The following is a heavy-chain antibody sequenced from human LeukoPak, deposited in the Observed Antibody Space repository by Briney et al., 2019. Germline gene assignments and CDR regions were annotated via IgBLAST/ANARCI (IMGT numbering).Heavy chain of an antibody. J-gene: IGHJ5*02. D-gene: IGHD3-9*01. CDR2: IYYSGST. V-gene: IGHV4-59*01. Sequence: SETLSLTCTVSGGSISSYYWSWIRQPPGKGLEWIGYIYYSGSTNYNPSLKSRVTISVDTSKNQFSLKLSSVTAADTAVYYCARLTGYSSESWFDPWGQGGLLTVSS. CDR3: ARLTGYSSESWFDP. CDR1: GGSISSYY.